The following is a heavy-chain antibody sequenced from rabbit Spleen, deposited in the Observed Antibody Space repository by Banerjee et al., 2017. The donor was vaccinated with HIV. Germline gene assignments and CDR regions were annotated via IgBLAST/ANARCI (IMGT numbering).Heavy chain of an antibody. J-gene: IGHJ6*01. CDR1: GFSFSSSDY. Sequence: QSLEESGGGLVQPEGSLALTCKASGFSFSSSDYICWVRQAPGKGLEWISCIAGGSSDFTYSATWAKGRFTCSKTSSTTVTLQMTSLTVADTATYFCARDTGSSFSSYGMDLWGPGTLVTVS. V-gene: IGHV1S40*01. CDR3: ARDTGSSFSSYGMDL. D-gene: IGHD8-1*01. CDR2: IAGGSSDFT.